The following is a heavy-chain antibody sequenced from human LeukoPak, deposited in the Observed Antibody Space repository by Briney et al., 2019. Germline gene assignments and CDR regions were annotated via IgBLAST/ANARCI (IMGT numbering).Heavy chain of an antibody. Sequence: PGGSLRLSCAVSGFTFRSYWMHWVRQAPGKGLVWVSRISGDGSMTNYADSVKGRFTISRDNAKNTVYLQMNSLRAEDTAVYYCARYSSSSGGASHYLDYWGQGTLVTASS. CDR2: ISGDGSMT. J-gene: IGHJ4*02. V-gene: IGHV3-74*01. CDR1: GFTFRSYW. D-gene: IGHD6-6*01. CDR3: ARYSSSSGGASHYLDY.